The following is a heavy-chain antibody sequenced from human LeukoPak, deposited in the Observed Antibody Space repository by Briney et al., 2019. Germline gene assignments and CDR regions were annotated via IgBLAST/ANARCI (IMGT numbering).Heavy chain of an antibody. D-gene: IGHD2-8*01. CDR2: IYYRGST. V-gene: IGHV4-39*07. Sequence: SETLSLTCTVSGGYISSSIYYWGWIRQPPGKGLEWIGNIYYRGSTFYNPSLKSRVTISVDTSKNQFSLKLSSVTAADTAVYYCARDRPGVPGVWGQGTLVTVSS. CDR3: ARDRPGVPGV. CDR1: GGYISSSIYY. J-gene: IGHJ4*02.